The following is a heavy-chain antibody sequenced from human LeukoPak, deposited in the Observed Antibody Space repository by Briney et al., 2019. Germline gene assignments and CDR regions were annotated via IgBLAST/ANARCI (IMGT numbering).Heavy chain of an antibody. D-gene: IGHD3-22*01. CDR2: IYYSGST. CDR1: GGSISGGDYY. Sequence: SETLSLTCTVSGGSISGGDYYWSWIRQPPGKGLEWIGYIYYSGSTYYNPSLKSRVTISVDTSKNQFSLKLSSVTAADTAVYYCAREYYDSSGYYLSPGHFDYWGQGTLVTVSS. J-gene: IGHJ4*02. CDR3: AREYYDSSGYYLSPGHFDY. V-gene: IGHV4-30-4*01.